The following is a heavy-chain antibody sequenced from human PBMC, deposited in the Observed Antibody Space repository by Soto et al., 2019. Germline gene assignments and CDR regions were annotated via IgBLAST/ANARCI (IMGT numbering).Heavy chain of an antibody. CDR1: GFTFSSYA. Sequence: GGCLRLSCAAAGFTFSSYAIHWVRQAPGKGLGWVAVISYDGSNKYYADSVKGRFTISRDNSKNTLYLQMNSLRAEDTAVYYCARDFGFGEFDYYYGMDVWGQGTTVTVSS. CDR3: ARDFGFGEFDYYYGMDV. D-gene: IGHD3-10*01. J-gene: IGHJ6*02. CDR2: ISYDGSNK. V-gene: IGHV3-30-3*01.